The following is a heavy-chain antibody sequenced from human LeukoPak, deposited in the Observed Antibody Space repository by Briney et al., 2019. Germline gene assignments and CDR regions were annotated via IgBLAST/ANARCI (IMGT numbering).Heavy chain of an antibody. CDR2: INHSGST. V-gene: IGHV4-34*01. Sequence: SETLSLTCAVYGGSFSGYYWSWIRQPPGKGLEWIGEINHSGSTNYNPSLKSRVTISVDTSKNQFSLKLSSVTAADTAVYYCARPGIAAAGTRIWWFDPWGQGTLVTVSS. CDR1: GGSFSGYY. J-gene: IGHJ5*02. D-gene: IGHD6-13*01. CDR3: ARPGIAAAGTRIWWFDP.